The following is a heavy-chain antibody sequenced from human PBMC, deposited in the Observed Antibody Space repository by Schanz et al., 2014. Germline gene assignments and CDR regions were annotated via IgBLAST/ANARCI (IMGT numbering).Heavy chain of an antibody. J-gene: IGHJ3*02. CDR1: GYTFTSYY. V-gene: IGHV1-46*03. CDR2: INPSVGNT. CDR3: ARGTSTGAFDI. Sequence: QVQLVQSGAEVKKPGVSVKVSCEASGYTFTSYYIHWFRQAPGQGLEWMGLINPSVGNTNYAQKFRGRVTMTRDTSTSTVYMELSSLRSEDTAVYFCARGTSTGAFDIGGQGTMVTVSS.